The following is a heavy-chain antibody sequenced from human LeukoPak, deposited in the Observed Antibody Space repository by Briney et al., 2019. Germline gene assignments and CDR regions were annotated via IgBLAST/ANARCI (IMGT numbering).Heavy chain of an antibody. CDR1: VGSINNYY. D-gene: IGHD3-10*01. CDR2: IYYSGST. Sequence: SETLSLTCTVSVGSINNYYWSWIRQPPGKGLEWIGYIYYSGSTYYNPSLKSRVTISVDTSKNQFSLRLSSVTAADTAVYYCARENSGSYYENFDYWGQGTLVTVSS. V-gene: IGHV4-59*12. J-gene: IGHJ4*02. CDR3: ARENSGSYYENFDY.